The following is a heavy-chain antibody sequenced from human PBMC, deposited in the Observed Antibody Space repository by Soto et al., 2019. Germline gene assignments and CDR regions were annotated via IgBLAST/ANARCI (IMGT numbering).Heavy chain of an antibody. V-gene: IGHV3-53*01. CDR2: IYSGETT. Sequence: GSLRLSCSASGFNVNSDYMNWVRQTAGKGLEWVASIYSGETTYYADSVRGRFTISSDKSKNTLYFQLSSLRIEDTAVYYCTRDGRGLGRLSLFEYWGQGVLVTVSS. CDR3: TRDGRGLGRLSLFEY. J-gene: IGHJ4*02. CDR1: GFNVNSDY. D-gene: IGHD2-21*02.